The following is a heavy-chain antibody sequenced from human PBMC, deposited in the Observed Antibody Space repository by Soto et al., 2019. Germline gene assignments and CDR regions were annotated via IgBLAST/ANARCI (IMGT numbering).Heavy chain of an antibody. Sequence: VQLLESGGGLVQPGGSLRLSCAASGFTFSSYAMTWVRQAPAQGLEGVSGISGSGGGTYYADSVKGRFTISRDSSKNTLYLQMDSLRAEDTAVYYCAKKTDSSSPWGALDIWGQGTMVSVSS. CDR1: GFTFSSYA. CDR3: AKKTDSSSPWGALDI. D-gene: IGHD6-6*01. V-gene: IGHV3-23*01. CDR2: ISGSGGGT. J-gene: IGHJ3*02.